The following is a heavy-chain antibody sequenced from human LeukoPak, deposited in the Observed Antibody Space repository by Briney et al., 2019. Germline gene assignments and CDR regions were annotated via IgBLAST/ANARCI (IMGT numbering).Heavy chain of an antibody. CDR2: INWNGGST. CDR1: GFTFDDYG. V-gene: IGHV3-20*04. J-gene: IGHJ5*02. D-gene: IGHD3-10*01. CDR3: ARGTSGNWFDP. Sequence: PGGSLRLSCAASGFTFDDYGVSWVRQAPGKGLEWVSGINWNGGSTGSADSVKGRFTISRDNAKNSLYLQMNSLRAEDTALYYCARGTSGNWFDPWGQGTLVTVSS.